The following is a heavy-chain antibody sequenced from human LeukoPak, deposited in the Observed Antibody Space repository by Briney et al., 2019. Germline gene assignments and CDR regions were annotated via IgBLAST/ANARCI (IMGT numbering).Heavy chain of an antibody. D-gene: IGHD6-19*01. V-gene: IGHV4-34*01. CDR2: IDHSGIT. CDR1: GVSFSGYF. Sequence: PSETLSLTCGVYGVSFSGYFWNWIRQPPGKGLEWIGEIDHSGITNYNPSLMSRVTISIDTSNNQFSLRLSSVTAADTAVYYCARGGIYRSGWYRGAFDVWGQGTTVTVSS. CDR3: ARGGIYRSGWYRGAFDV. J-gene: IGHJ3*01.